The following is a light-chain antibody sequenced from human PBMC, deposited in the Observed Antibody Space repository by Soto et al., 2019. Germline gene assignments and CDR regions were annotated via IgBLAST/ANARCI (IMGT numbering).Light chain of an antibody. CDR1: QRVSTN. CDR2: GAS. CDR3: QQYSDWPPTYT. V-gene: IGKV3-15*01. Sequence: EIVMTQSPATLSVSPGERATLSCRASQRVSTNLAWYQQKPGQAPRLLIYGASTRATGIPGRFSGSGAETAFTLTISNLQSEDFAVYYCQQYSDWPPTYTFGQGTKLEIK. J-gene: IGKJ2*01.